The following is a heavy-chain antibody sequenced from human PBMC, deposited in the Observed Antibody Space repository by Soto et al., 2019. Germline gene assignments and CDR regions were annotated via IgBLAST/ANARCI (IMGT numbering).Heavy chain of an antibody. CDR2: INSRSYK. D-gene: IGHD7-27*01. V-gene: IGHV3-48*01. CDR1: GFTFTVYS. J-gene: IGHJ4*02. CDR3: VRSNGGYFDS. Sequence: EVQLVESGGGLVQPGGSLRLSCAASGFTFTVYSMTWLRQAPGKGLEWVSYINSRSYKYYGESVKSRVTVSRDNVKNSLYLQRDSLRAEDTAVYDCVRSNGGYFDSWSQGSPVTVSS.